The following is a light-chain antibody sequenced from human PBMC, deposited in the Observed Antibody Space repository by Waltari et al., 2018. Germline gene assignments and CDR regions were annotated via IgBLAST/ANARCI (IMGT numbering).Light chain of an antibody. J-gene: IGKJ1*01. CDR3: QHYVRLPVT. CDR1: QSVGWS. CDR2: GAS. Sequence: ETVLTQSPGTLSLSPGERATLSCRASQSVGWSLAWYQQKPGRAPRLLIYGASSRATGIPDRFSASGSGTDFSLSISGLEPEDFAVYYCQHYVRLPVTFGRGTKVEIK. V-gene: IGKV3-20*01.